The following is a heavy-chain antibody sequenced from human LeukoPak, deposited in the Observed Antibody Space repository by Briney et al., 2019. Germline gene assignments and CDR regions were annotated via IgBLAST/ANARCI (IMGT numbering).Heavy chain of an antibody. CDR2: INSDGSST. D-gene: IGHD3-22*01. Sequence: GGSLRLSCAASGFTFSSYWMHWVRQAPGKGLVWVSRINSDGSSTSYADSVKGRFTISRDNAKNTPYLQMNSLRAEDTAVYYCARGPTYYYDSSGYDYYYYYGMDVWGQGTTVTVSS. CDR1: GFTFSSYW. J-gene: IGHJ6*02. CDR3: ARGPTYYYDSSGYDYYYYYGMDV. V-gene: IGHV3-74*01.